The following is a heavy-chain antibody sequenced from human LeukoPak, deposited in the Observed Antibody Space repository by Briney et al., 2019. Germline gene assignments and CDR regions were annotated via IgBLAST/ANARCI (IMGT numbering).Heavy chain of an antibody. D-gene: IGHD4-23*01. J-gene: IGHJ4*02. CDR1: GFTFSSYS. CDR2: ITSSSSTI. V-gene: IGHV3-48*02. CDR3: ARVTTGKGGNAYY. Sequence: GGSLRLSCAASGFTFSSYSMNWVRQAPGKGLEWVSYITSSSSTIYYADSVKGRFTISRDNAKNSLYLQMNSLRDEDTAVYYCARVTTGKGGNAYYWGQGTLVTVSS.